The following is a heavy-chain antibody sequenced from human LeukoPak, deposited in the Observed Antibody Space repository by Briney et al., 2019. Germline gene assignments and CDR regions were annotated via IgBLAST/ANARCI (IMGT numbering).Heavy chain of an antibody. Sequence: GGSLRLSCTVSGFTVSSNSMSWVRQAPGKGLEWVSSISSSSSYIYYADSVKGRFTISRDDAKNSLYLQMNSLRAEDTAVYYCARGADGADYWGQGTLVTVSS. CDR3: ARGADGADY. J-gene: IGHJ4*02. V-gene: IGHV3-21*01. CDR2: ISSSSSYI. CDR1: GFTVSSNS.